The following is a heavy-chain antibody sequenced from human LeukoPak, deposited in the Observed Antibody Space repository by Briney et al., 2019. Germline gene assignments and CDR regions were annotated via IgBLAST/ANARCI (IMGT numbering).Heavy chain of an antibody. Sequence: GGSLRLSCAASGFTFSSYGMHWVRQAPGKGLEWVAVIWYDGSNKYYADSVKGRFTISRDNSKNTLYLQMTSLRAEDTAVYYCARELNYYDSSGYYRHLDYWGQGTLVTVSS. CDR2: IWYDGSNK. V-gene: IGHV3-33*01. CDR3: ARELNYYDSSGYYRHLDY. D-gene: IGHD3-22*01. J-gene: IGHJ4*02. CDR1: GFTFSSYG.